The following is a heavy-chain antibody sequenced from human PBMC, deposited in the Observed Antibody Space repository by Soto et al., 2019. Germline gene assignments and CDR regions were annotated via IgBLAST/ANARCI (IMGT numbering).Heavy chain of an antibody. CDR2: IWYAGTNK. D-gene: IGHD6-13*01. V-gene: IGHV3-33*01. CDR1: GFTFSNYG. Sequence: QVQLVESGGGVVQPGRSLRLSCAASGFTFSNYGMHWVRQAPGKGLEWVAVIWYAGTNKYYADSVKGRFTISRDNSKNTLYLQMNSLRAEDTAVYYCARDQAAAPTLDYYFGMDVWVQGTTVTVSS. CDR3: ARDQAAAPTLDYYFGMDV. J-gene: IGHJ6*02.